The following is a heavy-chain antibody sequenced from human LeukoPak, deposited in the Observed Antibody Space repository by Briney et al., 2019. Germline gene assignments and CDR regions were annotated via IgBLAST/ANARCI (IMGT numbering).Heavy chain of an antibody. Sequence: PSETLSLTCTVSGGSISSSSYYWGWIRQPPGKGLEWIGSIYYSGSTYYNPSLKSRVTISVDTSKNQFSLKLSSVTAADTAVYYCARLAGSWYAGYWGQGTLVTVSS. J-gene: IGHJ4*02. CDR2: IYYSGST. D-gene: IGHD6-13*01. CDR3: ARLAGSWYAGY. V-gene: IGHV4-39*01. CDR1: GGSISSSSYY.